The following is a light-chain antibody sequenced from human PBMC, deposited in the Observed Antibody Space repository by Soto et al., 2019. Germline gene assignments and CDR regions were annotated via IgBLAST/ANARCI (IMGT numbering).Light chain of an antibody. Sequence: DIQLTQSPSTLSASLGDRVTLSCRASQSISTWLAWYQQKSGKAPKLLISAASSLESGVPPRFSGSGSGTDFTLTITSLQPEDFATYYCQQSHSIPWTFGQGTKVDIK. CDR2: AAS. CDR3: QQSHSIPWT. CDR1: QSISTW. J-gene: IGKJ1*01. V-gene: IGKV1-5*01.